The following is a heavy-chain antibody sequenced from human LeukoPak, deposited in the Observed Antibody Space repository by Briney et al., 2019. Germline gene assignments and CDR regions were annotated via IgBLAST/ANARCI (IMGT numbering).Heavy chain of an antibody. J-gene: IGHJ4*02. CDR2: LSGSSSYI. CDR3: ASRLSFTDDY. Sequence: GGSLRLSCAASGFTFSSYEMNWVRQAPGKGLEWVSSLSGSSSYIYYADSLKGRFTISRDNAKNSLYLQMNSLRADDTAVYYCASRLSFTDDYWGQGTLVTVSS. V-gene: IGHV3-21*01. CDR1: GFTFSSYE. D-gene: IGHD2-8*01.